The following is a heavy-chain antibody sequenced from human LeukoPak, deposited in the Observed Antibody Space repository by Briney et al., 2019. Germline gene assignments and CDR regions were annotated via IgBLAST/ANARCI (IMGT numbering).Heavy chain of an antibody. Sequence: PGGSLRLSCVVSGFSFTSNSMHWVRQAPGKGLEWVALISRDGTNKYYADSVKGRFTISRDTSINTLYLHLNSLRPDDTALYYCARERAAGATPDFDSWGQGTLVTVPS. CDR2: ISRDGTNK. CDR1: GFSFTSNS. V-gene: IGHV3-30*01. D-gene: IGHD6-13*01. J-gene: IGHJ4*02. CDR3: ARERAAGATPDFDS.